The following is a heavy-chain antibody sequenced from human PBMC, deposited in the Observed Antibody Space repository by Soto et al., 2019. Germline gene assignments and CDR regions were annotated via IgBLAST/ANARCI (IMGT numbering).Heavy chain of an antibody. Sequence: GASVKVSCKASGYTFTSYYMHWVRQAPGQGLEWMGIINPSGGSTSYAQKFQGRVTMTRDTSTSTVYMELSSLRSEDTAVYYCARGAVIAAAARLPVDYWGQGTLVTVSS. D-gene: IGHD6-13*01. J-gene: IGHJ4*02. CDR3: ARGAVIAAAARLPVDY. CDR2: INPSGGST. V-gene: IGHV1-46*03. CDR1: GYTFTSYY.